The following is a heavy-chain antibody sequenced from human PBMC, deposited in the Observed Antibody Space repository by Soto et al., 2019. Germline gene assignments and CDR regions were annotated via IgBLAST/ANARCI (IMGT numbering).Heavy chain of an antibody. CDR2: ISAYHGIR. J-gene: IGHJ4*02. Sequence: QATRQGLEWMGWISAYHGIRNYAQKLQGRVTITSDTSTSTAYMELRSLRSDDTAVYYCARANYDSSGSDYWGEGTLVTVSS. CDR3: ARANYDSSGSDY. D-gene: IGHD3-22*01. V-gene: IGHV1-18*01.